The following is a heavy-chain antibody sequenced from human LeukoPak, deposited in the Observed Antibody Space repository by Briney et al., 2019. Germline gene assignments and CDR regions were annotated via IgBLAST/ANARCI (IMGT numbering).Heavy chain of an antibody. CDR3: ARYCSGGSCYSGGWYFDY. V-gene: IGHV4-61*01. Sequence: PSETLSLTCTVSGGSVSSGSYYWSWIRQPPGKGLEWIGYIYYSGSTNYNPSLKSRVTISVDTSKNQFSLKLSSVTAADTAVYYCARYCSGGSCYSGGWYFDYWGQGTLVTVSS. CDR2: IYYSGST. D-gene: IGHD2-15*01. J-gene: IGHJ4*02. CDR1: GGSVSSGSYY.